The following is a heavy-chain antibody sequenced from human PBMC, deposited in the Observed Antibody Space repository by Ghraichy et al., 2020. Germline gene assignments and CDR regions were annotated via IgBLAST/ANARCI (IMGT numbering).Heavy chain of an antibody. J-gene: IGHJ4*02. D-gene: IGHD3-10*01. CDR3: ARETTFVWGVINPFDY. V-gene: IGHV6-1*01. CDR2: TFYRSKWHN. Sequence: SQTLSLTCAISGDSVSTNDAAWNWVRQSPLRGLEWLGRTFYRSKWHNDYAVSVKSRLTITPDTSENQFSLQLNSVTPEDTAVYYCARETTFVWGVINPFDYWGQGTLVIVSS. CDR1: GDSVSTNDAA.